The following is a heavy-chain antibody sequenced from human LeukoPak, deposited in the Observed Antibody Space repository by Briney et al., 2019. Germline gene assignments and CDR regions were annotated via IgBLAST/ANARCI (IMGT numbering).Heavy chain of an antibody. CDR1: GFTFDTYT. CDR3: ARVRYCDY. CDR2: ISGSSGII. D-gene: IGHD1-20*01. J-gene: IGHJ4*02. V-gene: IGHV3-48*04. Sequence: GGSLRLSCAASGFTFDTYTMNWGGQAPGAWLEWVSYISGSSGIIDYADSVRGRFTISRDNAKNTLFLQMNSLRAEDTAVYYCARVRYCDYWGQGTLVTVSS.